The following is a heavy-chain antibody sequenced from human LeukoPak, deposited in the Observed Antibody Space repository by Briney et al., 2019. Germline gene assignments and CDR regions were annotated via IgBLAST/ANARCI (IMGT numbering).Heavy chain of an antibody. J-gene: IGHJ4*02. V-gene: IGHV3-11*04. CDR2: IDPSGDTI. CDR3: ARYRGHRITWPYFFDY. D-gene: IGHD2/OR15-2a*01. Sequence: PGGSLRLSCVASGFTFSDYYMSWIRQSPEKGLERVSYIDPSGDTIYYADSVKGRFTISRDNAKNSLYLRMNALRAEDTAVYYCARYRGHRITWPYFFDYWGQGTLVTVSS. CDR1: GFTFSDYY.